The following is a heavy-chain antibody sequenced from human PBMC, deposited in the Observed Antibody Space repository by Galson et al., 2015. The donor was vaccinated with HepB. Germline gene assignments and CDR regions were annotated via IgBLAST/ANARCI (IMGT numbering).Heavy chain of an antibody. CDR1: GGPISSSSYY. D-gene: IGHD1-1*01. J-gene: IGHJ6*02. CDR3: TREGTTPYYYYYGMDI. CDR2: IYYSEST. Sequence: TLSLTCTVSGGPISSSSYYWGWIRQPPGKGLGWIGSIYYSESTYYNPSLKSRVTISVDTSKNQFSLKLSSVTAADTAVYYCTREGTTPYYYYYGMDIWGQGTTVTVSS. V-gene: IGHV4-39*02.